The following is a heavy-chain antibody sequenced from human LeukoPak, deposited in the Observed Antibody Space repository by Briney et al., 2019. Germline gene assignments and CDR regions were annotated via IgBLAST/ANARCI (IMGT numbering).Heavy chain of an antibody. CDR1: GGTFSSYA. J-gene: IGHJ4*02. CDR2: IIPIFGTA. D-gene: IGHD3-22*01. CDR3: AGSRYYYDSSGYYPNPFDY. Sequence: GASVKVSCKASGGTFSSYAISWVRQAPGQGLEWMGGIIPIFGTANYAQKFQGRVTITAGESTSTAYMELSSLRSEDTAVYYCAGSRYYYDSSGYYPNPFDYWGQGTLVTVSS. V-gene: IGHV1-69*13.